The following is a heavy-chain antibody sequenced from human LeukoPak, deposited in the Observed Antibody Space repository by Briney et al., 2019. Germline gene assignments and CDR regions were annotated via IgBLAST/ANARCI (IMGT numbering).Heavy chain of an antibody. CDR2: IYSGGST. CDR3: AIFVAHDYGDYYLDY. CDR1: GFTVSSSD. V-gene: IGHV3-53*01. J-gene: IGHJ4*02. Sequence: GGSLRLSCAASGFTVSSSDMSWVRQAPGKGLECISVIYSGGSTDYADSVKGRLTISRDNSKNTLYLQMNSLRAEDTAVYYCAIFVAHDYGDYYLDYWGQGTLVTSSS. D-gene: IGHD4-17*01.